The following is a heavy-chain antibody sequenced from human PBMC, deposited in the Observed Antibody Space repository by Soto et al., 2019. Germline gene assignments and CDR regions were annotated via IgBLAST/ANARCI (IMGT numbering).Heavy chain of an antibody. V-gene: IGHV4-4*02. D-gene: IGHD2-21*02. CDR3: GRGWLVTHNYSYPREV. CDR1: SDSISRSHW. CDR2: IYYSGSV. J-gene: IGHJ6*03. Sequence: PSETLSLTCAVSSDSISRSHWLTWVRQSPGKGLEWLGDIYYSGSVYYNPSLRSRISISMDKSNNQFSLNLSSVTAADTAVYYCGRGWLVTHNYSYPREVWGKG.